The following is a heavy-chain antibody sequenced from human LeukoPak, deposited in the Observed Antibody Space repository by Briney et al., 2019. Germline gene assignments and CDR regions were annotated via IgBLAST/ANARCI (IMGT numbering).Heavy chain of an antibody. J-gene: IGHJ1*01. CDR2: IYPGDSDS. CDR1: GYSFNTYW. CDR3: ASSYYYDSSGYPEYFQH. V-gene: IGHV5-51*01. Sequence: GESLKISCQGSGYSFNTYWIGWVRQMPGKGLEWMGVIYPGDSDSKYSPSFRGQVTFSADTSSNVVYLQWSSLRASDTAMYFCASSYYYDSSGYPEYFQHWGQGTLVTVSS. D-gene: IGHD3-22*01.